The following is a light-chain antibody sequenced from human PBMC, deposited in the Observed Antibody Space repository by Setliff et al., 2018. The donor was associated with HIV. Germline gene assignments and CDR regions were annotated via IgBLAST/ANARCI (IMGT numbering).Light chain of an antibody. CDR3: SSYTVRSTPV. CDR1: SSDIGSYDY. Sequence: SALTQPASVSGSPGQWITISCTGTSSDIGSYDYVSWYQQHPGKAPKLIIYAVSSRPPGVSNRFSGSKSDNTASLTISGLQADDEADYYCSSYTVRSTPVFGTGTKVTVL. V-gene: IGLV2-14*01. J-gene: IGLJ1*01. CDR2: AVS.